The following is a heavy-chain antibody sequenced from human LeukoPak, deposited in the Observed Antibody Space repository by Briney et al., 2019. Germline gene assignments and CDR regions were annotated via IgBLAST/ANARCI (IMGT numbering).Heavy chain of an antibody. J-gene: IGHJ4*02. Sequence: ASVKVSCKASGGTFSSYAISWVRQAPGQGLEWMGGIIPIFGTANYAQKFQGRVTITADESTSTAYMELSRLRPEDAAVYYCAKAPVTTCRGAYCYPFDYWGQGTLVTVSS. CDR3: AKAPVTTCRGAYCYPFDY. D-gene: IGHD2-21*01. CDR1: GGTFSSYA. CDR2: IIPIFGTA. V-gene: IGHV1-69*13.